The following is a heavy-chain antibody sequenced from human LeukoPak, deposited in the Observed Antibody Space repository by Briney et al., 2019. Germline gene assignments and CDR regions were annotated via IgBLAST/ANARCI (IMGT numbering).Heavy chain of an antibody. CDR1: GFTVSDYY. CDR3: ARGEIFCSGGSCGDAFDI. Sequence: NAGGSLRLSCAASGFTVSDYYMSWIRQAPGKGLEWVSYISSSGSTIYYAESVKGRFTISRDNAKNSLYLQMNSLRAEDTAVYYCARGEIFCSGGSCGDAFDIWGQGTMVTVSS. D-gene: IGHD2-15*01. V-gene: IGHV3-11*04. CDR2: ISSSGSTI. J-gene: IGHJ3*02.